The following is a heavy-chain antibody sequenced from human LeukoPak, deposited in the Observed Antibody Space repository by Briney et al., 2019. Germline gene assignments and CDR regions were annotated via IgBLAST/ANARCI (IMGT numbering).Heavy chain of an antibody. CDR2: ISAHNGNT. Sequence: WASVKVSCKASGYTFTSYGISWVRQAPGQGLEWMGWISAHNGNTNYAQKLQGRVTMTTDTSTSTAYMELRSLRSDDTAVYYCARAQRGHIVVVTALSAFDIWGQGTMVTVSS. CDR1: GYTFTSYG. V-gene: IGHV1-18*01. D-gene: IGHD2-21*02. CDR3: ARAQRGHIVVVTALSAFDI. J-gene: IGHJ3*02.